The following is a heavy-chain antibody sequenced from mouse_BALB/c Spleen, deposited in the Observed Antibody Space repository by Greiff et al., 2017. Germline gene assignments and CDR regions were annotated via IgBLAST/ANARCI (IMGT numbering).Heavy chain of an antibody. CDR2: INPDSSTI. CDR1: GFDFSRYW. D-gene: IGHD1-1*01. Sequence: EVKLQESGGGLVQPGGSLKLSCAASGFDFSRYWMSWVRQAPGKGLEWIGEINPDSSTINYTPSLKDKFIISRDNAKNTLYLQMSKVRSEDTALYYCARFITTVVAPGAMDYWGQGTSVTVSS. J-gene: IGHJ4*01. V-gene: IGHV4-1*02. CDR3: ARFITTVVAPGAMDY.